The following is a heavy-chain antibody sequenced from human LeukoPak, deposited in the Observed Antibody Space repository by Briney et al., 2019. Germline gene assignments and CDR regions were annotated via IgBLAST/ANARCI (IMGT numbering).Heavy chain of an antibody. CDR1: GGSISSYC. CDR3: AREGGYSSGWKGNWFDP. D-gene: IGHD6-19*01. J-gene: IGHJ5*02. V-gene: IGHV4-59*01. Sequence: PSETLSLTCTVSGGSISSYCWSWIRQPPGKGLEWIGYIYYSGSTNYNPSLKSRVTISVDTSKNQFSLKLSSVTAADTAVYYCAREGGYSSGWKGNWFDPWGQGTLVAVSS. CDR2: IYYSGST.